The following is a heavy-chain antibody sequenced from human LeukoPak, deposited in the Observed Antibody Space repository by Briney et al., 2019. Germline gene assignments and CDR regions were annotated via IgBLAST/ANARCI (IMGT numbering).Heavy chain of an antibody. V-gene: IGHV3-23*01. CDR2: ISGSGGST. Sequence: GGSLRLSCAASGFTLGSYAMSWVRQAPGKGLEWVSAISGSGGSTYYADSVKGRFTISRDNSKNTLYLQMNSLRAEDTAVYYCAKTISGYCSRTSCLNWFDPWGQGTLVTVSS. J-gene: IGHJ5*02. CDR3: AKTISGYCSRTSCLNWFDP. CDR1: GFTLGSYA. D-gene: IGHD2-2*03.